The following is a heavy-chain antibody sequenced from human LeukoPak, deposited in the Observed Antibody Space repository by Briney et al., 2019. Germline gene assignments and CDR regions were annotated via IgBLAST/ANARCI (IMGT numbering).Heavy chain of an antibody. J-gene: IGHJ4*02. Sequence: PGGSLRLSCAASGFTFSSYWMSWVRQAPGKGLEWVANIKQDGSEKYYVDSVKGRFTISRDNAKNSLYLQMNSLRAEDTAVYYCARPHYYYDSSGYVPIWGQGTLVTVSS. CDR3: ARPHYYYDSSGYVPI. CDR1: GFTFSSYW. V-gene: IGHV3-7*01. CDR2: IKQDGSEK. D-gene: IGHD3-22*01.